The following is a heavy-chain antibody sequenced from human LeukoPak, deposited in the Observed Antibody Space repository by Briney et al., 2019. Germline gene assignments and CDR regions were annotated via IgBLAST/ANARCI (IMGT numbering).Heavy chain of an antibody. CDR3: ARGAMAFDY. Sequence: SETLSLTCTVSGGSISSSSYYWGWIRQPPGKGLEWIGSIYHSGSTYDNPSLKSRVTISVDTSKNQFSLKLSSVTAADTAVYYCARGAMAFDYWGQGTLVTVSS. V-gene: IGHV4-39*07. CDR1: GGSISSSSYY. J-gene: IGHJ4*02. D-gene: IGHD5-18*01. CDR2: IYHSGST.